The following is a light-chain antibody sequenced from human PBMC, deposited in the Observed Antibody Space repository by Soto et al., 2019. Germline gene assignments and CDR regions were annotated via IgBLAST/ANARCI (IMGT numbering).Light chain of an antibody. V-gene: IGKV3-11*01. J-gene: IGKJ5*01. CDR3: QQRSSWPPL. Sequence: EIVLTQSPATLSLYPGERATLSCRASQSVGTYLVWYQQKPGQAPRLLIHGASNRATGIPARFSGSGSGTDFTLAISSLEPEDFAVSYCQQRSSWPPLFGQGTRLEIK. CDR1: QSVGTY. CDR2: GAS.